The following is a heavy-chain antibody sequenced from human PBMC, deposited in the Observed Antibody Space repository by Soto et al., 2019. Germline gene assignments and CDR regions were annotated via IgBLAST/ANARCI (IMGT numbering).Heavy chain of an antibody. CDR1: VYRVSSYW. CDR3: GSRVGSSRRYFDN. D-gene: IGHD2-15*01. Sequence: GHXLRISCKWSVYRVSSYWTGWVRKMNGKGLEWLGLIFPGDCNSRYTRSFRGQVTISAARSINTAHFQWSSLKAADSAIYSCGSRVGSSRRYFDNRRQGNLGTVSS. CDR2: IFPGDCNS. V-gene: IGHV5-51*01. J-gene: IGHJ4*03.